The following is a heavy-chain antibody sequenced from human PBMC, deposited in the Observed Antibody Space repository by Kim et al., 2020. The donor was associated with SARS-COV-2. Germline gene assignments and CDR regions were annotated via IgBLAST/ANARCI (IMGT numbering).Heavy chain of an antibody. CDR1: GFAFSNYL. CDR3: ATRVDWAPFDY. V-gene: IGHV3-23*01. D-gene: IGHD3-9*01. CDR2: ISAGGGSA. J-gene: IGHJ4*02. Sequence: GGSLRLSCEASGFAFSNYLMNWVRQAPGKGLEWISTISAGGGSAYYAGSVQGRFTISRDNSKDTLYLQLNSLRAEDTAVYYCATRVDWAPFDYWGQGTLVTVSS.